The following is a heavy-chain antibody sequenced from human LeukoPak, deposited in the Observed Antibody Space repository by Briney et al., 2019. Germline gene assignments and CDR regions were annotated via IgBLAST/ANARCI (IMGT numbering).Heavy chain of an antibody. J-gene: IGHJ6*04. D-gene: IGHD3-10*02. CDR2: INNDGSST. Sequence: GGSLRLSCAASGFTFSSHWMHWVRQAPGKGLVWVSRINNDGSSTAYADSVKGRFTISRDNAKNTLYLEMNSLRAEDTAVYYCAELGITMIGGVWGKGTTVTISS. V-gene: IGHV3-74*03. CDR3: AELGITMIGGV. CDR1: GFTFSSHW.